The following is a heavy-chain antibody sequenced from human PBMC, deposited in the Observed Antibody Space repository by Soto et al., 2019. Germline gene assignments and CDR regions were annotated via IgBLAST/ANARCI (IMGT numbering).Heavy chain of an antibody. D-gene: IGHD3-10*01. J-gene: IGHJ6*03. V-gene: IGHV1-3*01. CDR1: GYTFTSYA. Sequence: GASVKVSCKASGYTFTSYAMHWVRQAPGQRLEWMGWINAGNGNTKYSQKFQGRVTITRDTSASTAYMELSSLRSEDTAVYYCARVGRWFGELFPYYYYYYYMDVWGKGTTVTVSS. CDR3: ARVGRWFGELFPYYYYYYYMDV. CDR2: INAGNGNT.